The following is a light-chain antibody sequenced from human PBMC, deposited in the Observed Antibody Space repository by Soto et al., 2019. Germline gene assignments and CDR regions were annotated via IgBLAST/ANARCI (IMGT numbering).Light chain of an antibody. J-gene: IGKJ2*01. CDR1: HSINNY. CDR3: QQSYSTLGT. Sequence: IPMTQSPSSLSASVGDRVIITCRSDHSINNYLSWYQQRPGKVPKLLIYAASTLQSGVPSRFSGSGSGRVFTLTINSLQPEDFATYYCQQSYSTLGTFGRGTRVEI. CDR2: AAS. V-gene: IGKV1-39*01.